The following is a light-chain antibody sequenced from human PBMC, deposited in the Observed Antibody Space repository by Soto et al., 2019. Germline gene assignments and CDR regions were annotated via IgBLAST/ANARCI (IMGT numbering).Light chain of an antibody. J-gene: IGKJ2*01. Sequence: EVVMTQSPATLSVSPGERATLSCRASQSIRSNFAWYQQKPGQAPRLLIYGASTRATGVPARFSGSGSGTEFTLTISSLQSEDSAVYYCQQYHDSPMNTFGQGTKLQIK. CDR1: QSIRSN. CDR2: GAS. V-gene: IGKV3-15*01. CDR3: QQYHDSPMNT.